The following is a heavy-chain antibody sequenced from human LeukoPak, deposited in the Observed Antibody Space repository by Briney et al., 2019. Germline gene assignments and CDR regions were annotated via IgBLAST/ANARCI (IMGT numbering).Heavy chain of an antibody. CDR2: TRDKANKYTT. D-gene: IGHD6-6*01. CDR1: GFDFSASA. Sequence: GGSLRLSCAASGFDFSASALHWVRQASGKGLEWVGRTRDKANKYTTAYAPSVRGRFTISRDDSRNTAFLQMDSLKVEDSALYYCIKYITSSDKNDCWGQGTLVTVSS. V-gene: IGHV3-73*01. CDR3: IKYITSSDKNDC. J-gene: IGHJ4*02.